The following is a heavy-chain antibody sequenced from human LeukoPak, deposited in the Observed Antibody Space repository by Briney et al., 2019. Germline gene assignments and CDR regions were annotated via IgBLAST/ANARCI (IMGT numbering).Heavy chain of an antibody. CDR2: IYHSGST. CDR3: AHDLIRGRWFDP. V-gene: IGHV4-38-2*01. Sequence: PSETLSLTCAVSGYSISSGYYWGWIRQPPGEGLEWIGSIYHSGSTYYNPSVKSRVTISGDTSKNHFSLKLSSVTAADTAVYYCAHDLIRGRWFDPWGQGTLVTVSS. D-gene: IGHD3-16*01. J-gene: IGHJ5*02. CDR1: GYSISSGYY.